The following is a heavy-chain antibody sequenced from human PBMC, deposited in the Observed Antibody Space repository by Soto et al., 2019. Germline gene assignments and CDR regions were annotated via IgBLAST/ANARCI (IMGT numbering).Heavy chain of an antibody. J-gene: IGHJ4*02. Sequence: GGSLRLSCTASGFTFGDYAMSWFRQAPGKGLEWVGFIRSKAYGGTTEYAASVKGRFTISRDDSKSIAYLQMNSLKTEDTAVYYCTREDPSRGLRYFPFDYWGQGTLVTVSS. CDR3: TREDPSRGLRYFPFDY. D-gene: IGHD3-9*01. V-gene: IGHV3-49*03. CDR2: IRSKAYGGTT. CDR1: GFTFGDYA.